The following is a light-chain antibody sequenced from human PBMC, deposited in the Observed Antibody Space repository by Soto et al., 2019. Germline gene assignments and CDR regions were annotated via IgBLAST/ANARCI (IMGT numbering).Light chain of an antibody. J-gene: IGKJ2*01. V-gene: IGKV3-20*01. CDR2: GAS. CDR3: QQYGNSPQT. Sequence: EIVLTQSPGTLSLSPGERATLSCRASQSVGSIYLAWYQQKPGQAPRLLIYGASSRATGIPDRFSGSGSGTDFTLTISRLEPEDFAVYYCQQYGNSPQTFGQGTKLEIK. CDR1: QSVGSIY.